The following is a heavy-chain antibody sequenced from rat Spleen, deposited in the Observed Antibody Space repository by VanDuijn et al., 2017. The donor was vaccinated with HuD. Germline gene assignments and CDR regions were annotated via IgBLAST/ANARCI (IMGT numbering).Heavy chain of an antibody. V-gene: IGHV2-13*01. CDR3: ARGLGPDWFAY. D-gene: IGHD5-1*01. Sequence: QVRLKESGPGLVQPSQTLSLTCTVSGFSLTSYHVSWVRQPPGKGLEWMGVIWGNGNTNYNSALKSRLSISRDTSKSQVYLKMNSLQTEDTATYYCARGLGPDWFAYWGQGTLVTVSS. CDR1: GFSLTSYH. J-gene: IGHJ3*01. CDR2: IWGNGNT.